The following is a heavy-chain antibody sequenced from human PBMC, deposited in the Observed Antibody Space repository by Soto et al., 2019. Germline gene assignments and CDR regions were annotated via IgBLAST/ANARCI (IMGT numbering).Heavy chain of an antibody. D-gene: IGHD3-10*01. J-gene: IGHJ4*02. Sequence: PGESMKICCKGSGYSFASYWITWVRQMPGKGLEWMGRIDPSDSYTNYSPSFQGHVTISADKSISTAYLQWSSLKASDTAMYYCARQGRFREAADYWGQGTLVTVAS. V-gene: IGHV5-10-1*01. CDR1: GYSFASYW. CDR3: ARQGRFREAADY. CDR2: IDPSDSYT.